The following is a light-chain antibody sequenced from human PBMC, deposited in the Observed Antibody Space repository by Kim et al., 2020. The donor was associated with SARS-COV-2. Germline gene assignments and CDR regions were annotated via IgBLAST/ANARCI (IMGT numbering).Light chain of an antibody. CDR1: NIGSKS. CDR2: YVS. V-gene: IGLV3-21*04. CDR3: QVWDSTSDHVV. Sequence: SYELTQPPSLSVAPGKTARITCGGNNIGSKSVNWYQQKPGQAPVLVIYYVSDRPSGIPERFSGSNSGNTATLTISRVEAGDEADYYCQVWDSTSDHVVFGGGTKLTVL. J-gene: IGLJ2*01.